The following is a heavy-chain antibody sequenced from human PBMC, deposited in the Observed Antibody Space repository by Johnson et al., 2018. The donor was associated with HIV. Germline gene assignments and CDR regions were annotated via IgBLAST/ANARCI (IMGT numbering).Heavy chain of an antibody. CDR3: AKDFNQVWYGGKKGPDDAFAI. J-gene: IGHJ3*02. D-gene: IGHD4-23*01. V-gene: IGHV3-11*04. CDR2: ISSSGSTI. CDR1: GFTFSDYY. Sequence: QVQLVESGGGLVKHGGSLRLSCAASGFTFSDYYMSWIRQAPGKGLGWVSYISSSGSTIYYADSVKGRFTISRDNSKNTLYLQMNSLRAEDTAVYYCAKDFNQVWYGGKKGPDDAFAIWGQGTMVTVSS.